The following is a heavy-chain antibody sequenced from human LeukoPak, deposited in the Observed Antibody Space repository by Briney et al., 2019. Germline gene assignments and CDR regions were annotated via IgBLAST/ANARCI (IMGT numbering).Heavy chain of an antibody. CDR2: ISGSGDST. V-gene: IGHV3-23*01. D-gene: IGHD1-26*01. CDR1: GFTLSTYG. Sequence: GGSLTLAWAGSGFTLSTYGMTWDRQPPGRGMEWVSAISGSGDSTYYADSVKGRLTISTDDSTNPLYLQMKSLRAEDTAVYYCAKAGVTGSYYPNYSFDSWGQGTLITVSS. CDR3: AKAGVTGSYYPNYSFDS. J-gene: IGHJ4*02.